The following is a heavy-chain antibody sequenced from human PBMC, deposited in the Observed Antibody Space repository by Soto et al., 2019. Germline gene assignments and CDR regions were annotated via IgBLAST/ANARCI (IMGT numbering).Heavy chain of an antibody. CDR2: ISSSGSTI. CDR3: ARGAPYYYDSSGYYPFDY. D-gene: IGHD3-22*01. Sequence: AVGSLRLSCAASGFTFSSYEMNWVRQAPGMGLEWVSYISSSGSTIYYADSVKGRFTISRDNAKNSLYLQMNSLRAEDTAVYYCARGAPYYYDSSGYYPFDYWGQGTLVTVSS. J-gene: IGHJ4*02. CDR1: GFTFSSYE. V-gene: IGHV3-48*03.